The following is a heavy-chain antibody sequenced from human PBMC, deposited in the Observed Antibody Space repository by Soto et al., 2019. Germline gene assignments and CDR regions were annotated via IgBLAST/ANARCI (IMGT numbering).Heavy chain of an antibody. Sequence: PSETLSLTCAVYGGSFSGYYWSWIRQPPGKGLEWIGEINHSGSTNYNPSLKSRVTISVDTSKNQFSLKLSSVTAADTAVYYCASTLPIDGSHLRYWGQGTLVTVSS. CDR2: INHSGST. V-gene: IGHV4-34*01. CDR3: ASTLPIDGSHLRY. J-gene: IGHJ4*02. D-gene: IGHD3-22*01. CDR1: GGSFSGYY.